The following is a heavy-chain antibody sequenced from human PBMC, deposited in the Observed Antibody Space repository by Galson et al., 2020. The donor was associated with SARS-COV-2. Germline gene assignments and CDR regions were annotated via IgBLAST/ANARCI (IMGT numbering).Heavy chain of an antibody. J-gene: IGHJ4*02. Sequence: PAGSLRLSCAASRFTFSSYAMHWVRPAPGTGLQWVALLSYDGSNQYYADSVKGRFTISRDNSKNTLYLQMNSLRAEDTAVYYCARVGSGSYLGPFDYWGQGTLVTVSA. CDR3: ARVGSGSYLGPFDY. CDR2: LSYDGSNQ. CDR1: RFTFSSYA. D-gene: IGHD3-10*01. V-gene: IGHV3-30-3*01.